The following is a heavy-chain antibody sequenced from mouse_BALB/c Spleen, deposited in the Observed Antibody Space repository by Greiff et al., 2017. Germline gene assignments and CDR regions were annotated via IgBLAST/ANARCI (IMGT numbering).Heavy chain of an antibody. J-gene: IGHJ4*01. V-gene: IGHV5-17*02. D-gene: IGHD2-4*01. Sequence: EVQLVESGGGLVQPGGSRKLSCAASGFTFSSFGMHWVRQAPEKGLEWVAYISSGSSTIYYADTVKGRFTISRDNPKNTLFLQMTSLRSEDTAMYYCARGGLRGDYWGQGTSVTVSS. CDR3: ARGGLRGDY. CDR1: GFTFSSFG. CDR2: ISSGSSTI.